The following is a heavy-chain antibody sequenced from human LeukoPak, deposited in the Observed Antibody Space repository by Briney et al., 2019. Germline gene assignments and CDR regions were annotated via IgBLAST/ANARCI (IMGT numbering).Heavy chain of an antibody. CDR2: IYASGST. CDR3: AREYGSGSEFDP. CDR1: GGSISSYY. Sequence: SETLSLTCTVSGGSISSYYWNWIRQPAGKWLEWIGRIYASGSTNYNPSLKSRVTMSVDTSKNQFSLKLSSVTAADTAVYYCAREYGSGSEFDPWGQGTLVTVSS. V-gene: IGHV4-4*07. D-gene: IGHD3-10*01. J-gene: IGHJ5*02.